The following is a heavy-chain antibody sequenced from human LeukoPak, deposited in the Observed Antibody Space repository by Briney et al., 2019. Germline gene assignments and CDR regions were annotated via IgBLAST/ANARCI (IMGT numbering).Heavy chain of an antibody. CDR1: EFTVSSNY. J-gene: IGHJ4*02. D-gene: IGHD2-2*01. CDR2: IYTTGGK. Sequence: PGGSLRLSCAASEFTVSSNYMSWVRQAPGKGLEWVSIIYTTGGKYYADSVKGRFTISRDNSKNTLYLQMNSLRAEDTAVYYCARVRSTTSYFYFDYWGQGTLVTVSS. V-gene: IGHV3-66*01. CDR3: ARVRSTTSYFYFDY.